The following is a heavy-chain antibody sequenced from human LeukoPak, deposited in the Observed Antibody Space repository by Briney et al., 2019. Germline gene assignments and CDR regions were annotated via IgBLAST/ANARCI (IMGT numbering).Heavy chain of an antibody. CDR1: GGTFSSYA. V-gene: IGHV1-69*05. Sequence: AASVKVSCKASGGTFSSYAIRWVRQAPGQGLEWMGRIIPIFGTANYAQKFQGRVTITTDESTSTAYMELSSLRSEDTAVYYCASTIPGLGAFDIWGQGTMVTVSS. J-gene: IGHJ3*02. CDR3: ASTIPGLGAFDI. CDR2: IIPIFGTA. D-gene: IGHD3-10*01.